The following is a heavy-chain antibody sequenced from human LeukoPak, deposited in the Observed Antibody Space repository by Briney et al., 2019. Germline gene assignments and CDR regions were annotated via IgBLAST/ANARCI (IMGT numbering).Heavy chain of an antibody. D-gene: IGHD2-15*01. CDR1: GFTFSSYS. CDR2: ISSSSGTI. J-gene: IGHJ3*02. V-gene: IGHV3-48*01. Sequence: GGSLRLSCAASGFTFSSYSMNWVRQAPGKGPEWISYISSSSGTIYYADSEKGRFTISRDNVKKSLSLQMSSLRAEDTAVYYCARDRQRYCSGAGCYSDAFDIWGQGTMVTVSS. CDR3: ARDRQRYCSGAGCYSDAFDI.